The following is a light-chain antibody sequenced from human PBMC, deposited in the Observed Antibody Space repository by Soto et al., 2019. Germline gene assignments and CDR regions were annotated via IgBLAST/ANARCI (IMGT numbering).Light chain of an antibody. CDR1: QSVSSN. CDR2: GAS. J-gene: IGKJ1*01. CDR3: QQYINLPVT. V-gene: IGKV3-15*01. Sequence: EIVMTQSPATLSVSPGERATLSCRASQSVSSNLAWYQQKPGQAPRLLIYGASTRATGIPARFSGSGSGTEFTITISSLQSEDFAVYYCQQYINLPVTFGQGTKVEIK.